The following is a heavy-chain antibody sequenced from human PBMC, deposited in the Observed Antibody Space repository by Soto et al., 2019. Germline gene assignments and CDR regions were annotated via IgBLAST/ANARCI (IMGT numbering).Heavy chain of an antibody. CDR3: AREPYCTSATCFIHFDS. Sequence: QVQLQESGPGLVKPSQTLSLTCAVSGASISSGDSYWSWIRQRPGKGLEWIGYIFHTGSTYYNPSLKSRVTISLDSSKNQFSLKLTSATAADTAVYLCAREPYCTSATCFIHFDSWGQGSLVTVSS. CDR1: GASISSGDSY. CDR2: IFHTGST. J-gene: IGHJ4*02. V-gene: IGHV4-31*11. D-gene: IGHD2-2*01.